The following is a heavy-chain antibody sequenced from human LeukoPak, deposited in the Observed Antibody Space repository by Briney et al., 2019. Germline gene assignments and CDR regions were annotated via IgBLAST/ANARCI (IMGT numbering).Heavy chain of an antibody. D-gene: IGHD5/OR15-5a*01. CDR2: LKQDGTEK. V-gene: IGHV3-7*04. J-gene: IGHJ4*02. CDR1: GXTFSSYW. CDR3: ARGVRPDY. Sequence: GGFLRLSCAASGXTFSSYWMSWVRQAPGEGLEWVANLKQDGTEKYYMDSVKGRFSISRDNAKNSLYLQMNALRAEDTAVYYCARGVRPDYWGQGTLVTVST.